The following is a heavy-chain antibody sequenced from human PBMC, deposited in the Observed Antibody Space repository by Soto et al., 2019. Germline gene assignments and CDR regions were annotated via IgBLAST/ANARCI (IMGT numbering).Heavy chain of an antibody. CDR3: ARDGYDGSGSPYPAY. CDR1: GGSMSDFF. Sequence: TLSLPCSVSGGSMSDFFWSWIRQSPERGLEWIGYVYYLGSTDYNPSLKSRVTISVDTSKRQFSLRLSSVTAADAAIYYCARDGYDGSGSPYPAYWGPGTQVTVSS. J-gene: IGHJ4*02. CDR2: VYYLGST. V-gene: IGHV4-59*01. D-gene: IGHD3-10*01.